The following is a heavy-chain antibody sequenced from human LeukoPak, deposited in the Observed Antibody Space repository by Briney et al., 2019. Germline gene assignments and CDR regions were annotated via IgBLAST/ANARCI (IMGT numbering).Heavy chain of an antibody. CDR2: IYYIGSS. J-gene: IGHJ4*02. D-gene: IGHD6-13*01. CDR3: ASDSRRTWYYH. V-gene: IGHV4-31*03. Sequence: KTSETLSLTCTVSGGSINNGGYYWSWIRQHPGKGLEWIGYIYYIGSSYYNPSLRRRVTISVDTSKHHFSPKMSSVAAADTPVYYCASDSRRTWYYHWGQGTLVTVSS. CDR1: GGSINNGGYY.